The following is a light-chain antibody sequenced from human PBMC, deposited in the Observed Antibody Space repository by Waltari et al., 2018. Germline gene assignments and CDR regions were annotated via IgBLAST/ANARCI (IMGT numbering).Light chain of an antibody. CDR3: QAWDNYTAI. V-gene: IGLV3-1*01. CDR1: NLGNKS. Sequence: SYELTQPPSVSVSPGQTASIPCSGDNLGNKSASWYQQKPGQSPVLVIYQDTKRPSGIPERFSGSSSGDTATLTISGTQTMDEADYFCQAWDNYTAIFGGGTKLTVL. J-gene: IGLJ2*01. CDR2: QDT.